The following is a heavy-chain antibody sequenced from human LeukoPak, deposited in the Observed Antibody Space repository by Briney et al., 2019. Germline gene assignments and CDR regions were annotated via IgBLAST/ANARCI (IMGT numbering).Heavy chain of an antibody. D-gene: IGHD3-10*01. V-gene: IGHV3-21*01. J-gene: IGHJ3*02. CDR3: ARDYYYGSGSHWWGGPAYAFDI. CDR1: GFTFSSYS. CDR2: ISSSSSYI. Sequence: GGSLRLSRAASGFTFSSYSMNWVRQAPGKGLEWVSSISSSSSYIYYADSVKGRFTISRDNAKNSLYLQMNSLRAEDTAVYYCARDYYYGSGSHWWGGPAYAFDIWGQGTMVTVSS.